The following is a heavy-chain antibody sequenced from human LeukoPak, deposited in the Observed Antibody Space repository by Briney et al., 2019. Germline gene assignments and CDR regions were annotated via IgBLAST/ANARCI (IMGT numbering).Heavy chain of an antibody. J-gene: IGHJ4*02. CDR3: ARVNIVVVVAATSHFDY. Sequence: ASVKVSCKASGYTFTDYYLHWVRQAPGQGLEWMGWINPNSGGTNYAQKFQGRVTMTRDTSISTAYMELSRLRSDDTAVYYCARVNIVVVVAATSHFDYWGQGTLVTVSS. CDR2: INPNSGGT. V-gene: IGHV1-2*02. CDR1: GYTFTDYY. D-gene: IGHD2-15*01.